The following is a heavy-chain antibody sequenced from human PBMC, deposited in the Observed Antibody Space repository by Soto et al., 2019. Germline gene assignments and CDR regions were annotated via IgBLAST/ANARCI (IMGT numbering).Heavy chain of an antibody. V-gene: IGHV4-4*07. D-gene: IGHD6-19*01. Sequence: SETLSLTCTVSGGSISNKYWSWIRQPAGKGLEWIGRMSSSGVTNYSPSFKSRVTMSVDMSRNQFSLKLSSVTATDAAVYYCARALDSSGWYGDDAFDIWGQGTMVTVSS. CDR2: MSSSGVT. CDR3: ARALDSSGWYGDDAFDI. CDR1: GGSISNKY. J-gene: IGHJ3*02.